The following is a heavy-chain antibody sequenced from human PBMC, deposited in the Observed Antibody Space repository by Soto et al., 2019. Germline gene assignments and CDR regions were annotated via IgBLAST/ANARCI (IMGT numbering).Heavy chain of an antibody. CDR1: GFTFSSYA. Sequence: LRLSCAASGFTFSSYAMHWVRQAPGKGLEWVAVISYDGSNKYYADSVKGRFTISRDNSKNTLYLQMNSLRAEDTAVYYCAREPTYYDFWSGYLGHTPYGMDVWGQGTTVTVSS. CDR3: AREPTYYDFWSGYLGHTPYGMDV. D-gene: IGHD3-3*01. CDR2: ISYDGSNK. J-gene: IGHJ6*02. V-gene: IGHV3-30-3*01.